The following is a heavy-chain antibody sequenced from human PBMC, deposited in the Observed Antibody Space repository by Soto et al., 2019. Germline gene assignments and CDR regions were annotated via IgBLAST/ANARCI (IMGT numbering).Heavy chain of an antibody. J-gene: IGHJ4*02. D-gene: IGHD1-7*01. CDR1: GGSISSSSYY. Sequence: SETLSLTCTVSGGSISSSSYYWGWIRQPPGKGLEWIGSIYYSGSTYYNPSLKSRVTISVDTSKNQFSLKLSSVTAADTAVYYCARRPRNWNYVSYFDYWGQGTLVTVSS. CDR2: IYYSGST. V-gene: IGHV4-39*01. CDR3: ARRPRNWNYVSYFDY.